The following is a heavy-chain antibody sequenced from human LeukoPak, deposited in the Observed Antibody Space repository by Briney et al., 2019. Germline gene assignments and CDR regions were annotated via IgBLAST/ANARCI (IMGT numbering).Heavy chain of an antibody. D-gene: IGHD4-23*01. J-gene: IGHJ4*02. V-gene: IGHV3-33*01. Sequence: GGSLRLSCTASGFSFSNFGMHWVRQAPGKGLEWVTLIYYDGTNRYYADSVKGRFTVSRDNSNNTVYLQMNSLRVEDTAVYYCARQTTVATDFWGQGTLVAVSS. CDR1: GFSFSNFG. CDR3: ARQTTVATDF. CDR2: IYYDGTNR.